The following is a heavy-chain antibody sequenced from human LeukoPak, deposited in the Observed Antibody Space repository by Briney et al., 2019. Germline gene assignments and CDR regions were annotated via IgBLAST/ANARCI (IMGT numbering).Heavy chain of an antibody. J-gene: IGHJ3*02. Sequence: GGSLRLSCAASGFSFSSYVMHWVRQAPGKGLEWVAVIWYDGTNKYYADSVKGRFTISRDNSKNTLDVQMNSLRAEDTAVYYCAKGDSSKLKDAFDIWGQGTAVTVS. CDR1: GFSFSSYV. CDR3: AKGDSSKLKDAFDI. CDR2: IWYDGTNK. D-gene: IGHD1-1*01. V-gene: IGHV3-30*02.